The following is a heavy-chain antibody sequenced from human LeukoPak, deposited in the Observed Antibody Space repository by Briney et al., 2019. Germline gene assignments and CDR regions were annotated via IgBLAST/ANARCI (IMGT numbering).Heavy chain of an antibody. J-gene: IGHJ3*02. CDR1: GGTFSSYA. CDR3: ATVGSGSYYNLRVEAFDI. Sequence: SVKVSCKASGGTFSSYAISWVQQAPGQGLEWMGGIIPIFGTANYAQKFQGRVTITADESTSTAYMELSSLRSEDTAVYYCATVGSGSYYNLRVEAFDIWGQGTMVTVSS. D-gene: IGHD3-10*01. V-gene: IGHV1-69*01. CDR2: IIPIFGTA.